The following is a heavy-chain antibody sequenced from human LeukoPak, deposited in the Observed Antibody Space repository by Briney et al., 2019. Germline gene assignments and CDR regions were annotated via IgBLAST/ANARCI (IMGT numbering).Heavy chain of an antibody. CDR2: IYHSGST. D-gene: IGHD6-13*01. CDR3: ARADYSSTWSHDYYYMDV. J-gene: IGHJ6*03. CDR1: GYSISSGYY. V-gene: IGHV4-38-2*02. Sequence: SETLSLTCTVSGYSISSGYYWGWIRQPPGKGLEWIGSIYHSGSTYYNPSLKSRVTISVDTSKNQFSLKLSSVTAADTAVYYCARADYSSTWSHDYYYMDVLGKGTTVTVSS.